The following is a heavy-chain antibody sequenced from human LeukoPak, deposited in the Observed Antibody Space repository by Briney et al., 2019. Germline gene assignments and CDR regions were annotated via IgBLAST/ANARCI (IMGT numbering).Heavy chain of an antibody. CDR1: GYTFTSYG. D-gene: IGHD2-15*01. J-gene: IGHJ3*02. V-gene: IGHV1-46*01. CDR3: ARGLGYCSGGSCFTITDDAFDI. CDR2: INPSGGST. Sequence: ASVKVSCKASGYTFTSYGISWVRQAPGQGLEWMGIINPSGGSTSYAQKFQGRVTMTRDMSTSTVYMELSSLRSEDTAVYYCARGLGYCSGGSCFTITDDAFDIWGQGTMVTVSS.